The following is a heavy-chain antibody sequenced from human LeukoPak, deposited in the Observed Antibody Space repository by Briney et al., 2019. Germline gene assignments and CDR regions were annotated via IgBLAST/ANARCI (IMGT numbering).Heavy chain of an antibody. D-gene: IGHD3-9*01. V-gene: IGHV1-2*02. CDR3: ARDYGLENYDILTGSDY. CDR2: INPNSGGT. Sequence: ASVKVSCKASGYSFTGYHIHWVRQAPGQGLEWMGWINPNSGGTNYAQKFQGRVTMTRDTSISTAYMELRSLRSDDTAVYYCARDYGLENYDILTGSDYWGQGTLVTVSS. J-gene: IGHJ4*02. CDR1: GYSFTGYH.